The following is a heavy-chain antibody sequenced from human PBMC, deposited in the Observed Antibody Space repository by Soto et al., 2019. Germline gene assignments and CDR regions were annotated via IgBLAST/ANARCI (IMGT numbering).Heavy chain of an antibody. CDR1: GFTFSSYG. J-gene: IGHJ4*02. V-gene: IGHV3-30*03. CDR2: ISYDGSDK. CDR3: GAGQYFSDY. D-gene: IGHD6-13*01. Sequence: QVQLVESGGGVVQPGRSLRLSCAASGFTFSSYGMHWVRQAPGKGLDWVALISYDGSDKYYADSVKGRFTISRDNSKNTLYLQMNSLRVEDTAVYYCGAGQYFSDYWGQGTLVTVSS.